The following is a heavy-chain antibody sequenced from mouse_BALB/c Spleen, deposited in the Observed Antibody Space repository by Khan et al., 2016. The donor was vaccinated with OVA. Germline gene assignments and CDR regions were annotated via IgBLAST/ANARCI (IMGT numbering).Heavy chain of an antibody. Sequence: EVELVESGGGLVKPGGSLKLSCAASGFTFSDYYMYWVRQTPEKRLEWVATISDGGSSTYYPDSVKGRFTISRDNAKNNLYLQMRRLKCEETAKYCWARSGDGGFAYWGQGTLVTVSA. D-gene: IGHD1-1*02. CDR2: ISDGGSST. CDR1: GFTFSDYY. J-gene: IGHJ3*01. CDR3: ARSGDGGFAY. V-gene: IGHV5-4*02.